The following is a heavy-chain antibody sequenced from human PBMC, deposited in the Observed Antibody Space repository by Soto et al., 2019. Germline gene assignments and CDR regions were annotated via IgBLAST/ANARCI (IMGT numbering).Heavy chain of an antibody. CDR2: ISYDGSNK. CDR3: AKGAGVVVPAAIPDY. D-gene: IGHD2-2*01. Sequence: GGSLRLSCAASGFTFSSYGMHWVRQAPGKGLEWVAVISYDGSNKYYADSVKGRFTISRDNSKNTLYLQMNSLRAEDTAVYYCAKGAGVVVPAAIPDYWGQGTLVTVSS. V-gene: IGHV3-30*18. CDR1: GFTFSSYG. J-gene: IGHJ4*02.